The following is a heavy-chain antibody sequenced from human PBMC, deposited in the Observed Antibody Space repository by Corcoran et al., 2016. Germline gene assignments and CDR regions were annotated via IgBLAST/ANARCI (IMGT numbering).Heavy chain of an antibody. Sequence: QVQLVQSGAEVKKPGSSVKVSCKASGGTFSSYAISWVRQAPGQGLEWMGGIIPIFGTANYAQKFQGRVTITADESTSTAYTELSSLRSEDTAVYYCARAHTFAEIATIRGNYYYGMDVWGQGTTVTVSS. D-gene: IGHD2-21*01. J-gene: IGHJ6*02. CDR2: IIPIFGTA. CDR1: GGTFSSYA. CDR3: ARAHTFAEIATIRGNYYYGMDV. V-gene: IGHV1-69*01.